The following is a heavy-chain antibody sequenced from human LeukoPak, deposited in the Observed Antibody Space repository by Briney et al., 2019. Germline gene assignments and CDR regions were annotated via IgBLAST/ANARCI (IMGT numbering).Heavy chain of an antibody. J-gene: IGHJ6*03. V-gene: IGHV3-53*01. CDR3: ARELRIVDTAMLNYYYYYYMDV. D-gene: IGHD5-18*01. Sequence: GGSLRLSCAASVFTVSNNYTSWVRQAPGEGLEWVSGIYSGAITYYADCVKGRFTISRDNSNNTLSLQMNRLRAEDKDVYYCARELRIVDTAMLNYYYYYYMDVWGKGTTVTVSS. CDR2: IYSGAIT. CDR1: VFTVSNNY.